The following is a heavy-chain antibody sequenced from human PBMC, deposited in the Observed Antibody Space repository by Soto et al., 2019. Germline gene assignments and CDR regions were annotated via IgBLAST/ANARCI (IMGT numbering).Heavy chain of an antibody. CDR2: ISYDGSNK. CDR1: GSSFSSYG. Sequence: SLRLSCAASGSSFSSYGMQWVRQAPGKGLEWVAVISYDGSNKYYADSVKDRFTISRDNSKKTLYLQMNSLRADDTAVYYCVAAQYFFDYCGQGTLVTVSS. V-gene: IGHV3-30*03. CDR3: VAAQYFFDY. D-gene: IGHD6-19*01. J-gene: IGHJ4*02.